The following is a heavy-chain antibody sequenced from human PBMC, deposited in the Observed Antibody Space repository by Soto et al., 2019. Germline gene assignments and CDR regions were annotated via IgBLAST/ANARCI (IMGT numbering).Heavy chain of an antibody. Sequence: PGGSLRLSCAASGFTFSSYGMHWVRQAPGKGLEWVAVIWYDGSNKYYADSVKGRFTISRDNSKNTLYLQMNSLRAEDTAVYYCARDLVVVPADTGDGMDVWGQGTTVTV. CDR3: ARDLVVVPADTGDGMDV. V-gene: IGHV3-33*01. CDR1: GFTFSSYG. CDR2: IWYDGSNK. J-gene: IGHJ6*02. D-gene: IGHD2-2*01.